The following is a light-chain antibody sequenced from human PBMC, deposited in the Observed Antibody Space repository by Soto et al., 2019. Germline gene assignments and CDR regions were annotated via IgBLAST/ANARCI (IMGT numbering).Light chain of an antibody. CDR2: KAS. CDR3: QHYNSYSGA. V-gene: IGKV1-5*03. CDR1: QTISSW. Sequence: DIQMTQSPSTLSGSVGDRVTITCRASQTISSWLAWYQQKPGKASKLLIYKASTIKSGVPSRFSGSGSGTEFTLTISSLQPDDFATYYCQHYNSYSGAFGQGTKVELK. J-gene: IGKJ1*01.